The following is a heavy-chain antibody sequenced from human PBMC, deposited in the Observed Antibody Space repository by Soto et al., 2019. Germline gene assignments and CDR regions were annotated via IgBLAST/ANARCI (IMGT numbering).Heavy chain of an antibody. J-gene: IGHJ4*02. V-gene: IGHV4-30-2*01. CDR1: YDTIRKRGYT. D-gene: IGHD7-27*01. CDR2: TYHSGST. Sequence: SELLPDPYDVSYDTIRKRGYTRAWIRQPPGKALEWIGHTYHSGSTNYNPSLKSRVTISVDTPKNQFSLKLSSVTAADTAVYYCAINWTWGSLVHLGQGILVTVSS. CDR3: AINWTWGSLVH.